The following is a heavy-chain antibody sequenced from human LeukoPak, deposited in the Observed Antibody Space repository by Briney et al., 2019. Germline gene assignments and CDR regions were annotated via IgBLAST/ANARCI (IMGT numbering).Heavy chain of an antibody. D-gene: IGHD3-3*01. CDR3: ARGVPYDSWSGPHYSDY. J-gene: IGHJ4*02. Sequence: GSLRLSCAASRFTLSTYWMSWVRRAPGKGLEWVAYIKQDGSQEYYVDSVKGRFTISRDSAKNSLYLQMNSLRAEDTAVYYCARGVPYDSWSGPHYSDYWGQGTLVTVSS. V-gene: IGHV3-7*01. CDR1: RFTLSTYW. CDR2: IKQDGSQE.